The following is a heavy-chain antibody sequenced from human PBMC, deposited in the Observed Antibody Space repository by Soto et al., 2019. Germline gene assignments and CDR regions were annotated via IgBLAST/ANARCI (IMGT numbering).Heavy chain of an antibody. D-gene: IGHD3-22*01. CDR2: IYYSGST. Sequence: TSETLSLTCTVSGGSISSYYWSWIRQPPGKGLEWIGYIYYSGSTNYNPSLKSRVTISVDTSKNQFSLKLSSVTAADTAVYYCARGGYYDSSGYYHFEDYWGQGTLVTVSS. V-gene: IGHV4-59*01. J-gene: IGHJ4*02. CDR1: GGSISSYY. CDR3: ARGGYYDSSGYYHFEDY.